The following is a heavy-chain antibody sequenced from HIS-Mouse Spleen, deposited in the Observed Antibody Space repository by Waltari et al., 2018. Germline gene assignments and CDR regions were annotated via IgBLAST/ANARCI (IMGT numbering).Heavy chain of an antibody. CDR1: GGSFSGYY. J-gene: IGHJ3*02. V-gene: IGHV4-34*01. CDR3: AIGPLGPDAFDI. Sequence: QVQLQQWGAGLLKPSETLSLTCAVYGGSFSGYYSSWLRQPPGKGLEWIGEIKHSGSTIFNPSLTSRVTVSVDTSKNQFSLKLSSVTAADTAVYYCAIGPLGPDAFDIWGQGTMVTVSS. CDR2: IKHSGST.